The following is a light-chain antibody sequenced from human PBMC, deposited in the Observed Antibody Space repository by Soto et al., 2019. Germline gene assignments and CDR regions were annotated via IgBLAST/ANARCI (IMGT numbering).Light chain of an antibody. V-gene: IGLV7-46*01. CDR1: SGAVTSGHY. Sequence: QTVVTQEPSLTVSPGGTGTLTCGSSSGAVTSGHYPYWFQQKPGQAPRTLVYDTSNKHSWTPARFSGSLLGGKAALTLSGAQPEDEADYYCLLSYSGARVFGGGTKVTVL. CDR3: LLSYSGARV. J-gene: IGLJ2*01. CDR2: DTS.